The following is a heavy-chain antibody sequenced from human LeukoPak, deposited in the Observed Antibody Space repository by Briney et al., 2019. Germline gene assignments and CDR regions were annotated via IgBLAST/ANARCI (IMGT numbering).Heavy chain of an antibody. D-gene: IGHD3-22*01. CDR2: IYYGGST. V-gene: IGHV4-39*01. CDR1: GGSISSNTYY. Sequence: SETLSLTCTVSGGSISSNTYYWDWIRQPPGKGLECIGSIYYGGSTYYNPSLKSRVIISVDTSKNQFSLKLSSVTAADTAVYYCARAYYYASSAFDIWGQGTMVAVSS. CDR3: ARAYYYASSAFDI. J-gene: IGHJ3*02.